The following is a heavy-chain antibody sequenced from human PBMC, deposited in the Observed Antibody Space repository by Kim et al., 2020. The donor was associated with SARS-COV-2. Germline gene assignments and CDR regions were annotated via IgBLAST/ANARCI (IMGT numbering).Heavy chain of an antibody. D-gene: IGHD4-17*01. CDR1: ALSSDNYC. CDR2: IILSRGDK. J-gene: IGHJ6*02. Sequence: GGSLRLSCADYALSSDNYCMHWVRQTPGKGLEWVSGIILSRGDKGYADSVKGRFTISKDNAKNFLYLEMNSLRPEDTALYYCIKDLTPGGADVWGQGTTVTVSS. V-gene: IGHV3-9*02. CDR3: IKDLTPGGADV.